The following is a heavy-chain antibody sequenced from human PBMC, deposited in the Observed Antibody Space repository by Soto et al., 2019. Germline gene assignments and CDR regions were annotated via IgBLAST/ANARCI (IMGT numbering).Heavy chain of an antibody. CDR3: AKEEIPGYYFDY. J-gene: IGHJ4*02. CDR1: GFTFSSYG. V-gene: IGHV3-30*18. Sequence: ESGGGVVQPGRSLRLSCAASGFTFSSYGMHWVRQAPGKGLEWVAVISYDGSNKYYADSVKGRFTISRDNSKNTLYLQMNSLRAEDTAVYYCAKEEIPGYYFDYWGQGTLVTVSS. D-gene: IGHD2-2*01. CDR2: ISYDGSNK.